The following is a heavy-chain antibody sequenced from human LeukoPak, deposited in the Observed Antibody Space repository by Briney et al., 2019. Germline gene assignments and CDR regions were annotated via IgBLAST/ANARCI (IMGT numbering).Heavy chain of an antibody. V-gene: IGHV1-2*02. Sequence: ASVKVSCKASGYTFTGYYMHWVRQAPGQGLEWMGWINPNSGGTHYAQKFQGRATMTRDTSISTAYMELSRLRSDDTAVYYCARVAPPYDSCGYYYASYYYYYYMDVWGKGTTVTVSS. CDR2: INPNSGGT. J-gene: IGHJ6*03. CDR3: ARVAPPYDSCGYYYASYYYYYYMDV. D-gene: IGHD3-22*01. CDR1: GYTFTGYY.